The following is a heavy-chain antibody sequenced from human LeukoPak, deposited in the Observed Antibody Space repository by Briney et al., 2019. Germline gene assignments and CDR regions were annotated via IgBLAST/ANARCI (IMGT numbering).Heavy chain of an antibody. V-gene: IGHV4-4*07. Sequence: SETLSLTCTVSGDSIRSYYWGGVRQPAGKGLEWIGRIYSTGTTFYNPPLKTRLTISIDTSKNQFSLRLTSVIAADTAVYYCARQGYTASYYFLDYWSQGTLVTVSS. CDR1: GDSIRSYY. CDR3: ARQGYTASYYFLDY. CDR2: IYSTGTT. D-gene: IGHD1-26*01. J-gene: IGHJ4*02.